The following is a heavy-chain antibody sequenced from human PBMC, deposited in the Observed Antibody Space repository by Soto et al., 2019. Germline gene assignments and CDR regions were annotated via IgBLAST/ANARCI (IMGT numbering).Heavy chain of an antibody. V-gene: IGHV3-66*01. CDR3: ARVHRSSYHYFAY. J-gene: IGHJ4*02. CDR2: LYSAGSA. D-gene: IGHD6-13*01. Sequence: EVQLVESGGGLVQPGGSLRLSCAASGFTVSSYHMSWVRQAPGKGLEWVSVLYSAGSADFADSVKGRFTISRDNSKITRYLQMSSLRAVDTAVYYCARVHRSSYHYFAYWGQGTLVTVSS. CDR1: GFTVSSYH.